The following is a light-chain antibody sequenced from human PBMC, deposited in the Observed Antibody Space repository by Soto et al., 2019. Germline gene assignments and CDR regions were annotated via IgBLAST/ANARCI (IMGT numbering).Light chain of an antibody. CDR3: QQFIDGWT. V-gene: IGKV1-5*01. J-gene: IGKJ1*01. Sequence: IQMTQSPSTLSASIGDRVTITCRASQSINNRLAWYQQMPGKAPNLLIYDASSLESGVPSRFRGSGSETEFTLTISGLQPDYFAPYYWQQFIDGWTFVQGTKVDIK. CDR2: DAS. CDR1: QSINNR.